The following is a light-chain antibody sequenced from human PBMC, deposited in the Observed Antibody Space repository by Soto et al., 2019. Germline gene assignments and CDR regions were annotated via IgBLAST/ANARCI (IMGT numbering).Light chain of an antibody. CDR1: QSVSSN. Sequence: ETVMTQSPATLSVSPGERATLSCRASQSVSSNLAWYQQKPGQAPRLLIYGASIRATGIPARFSGSGSGTDFTLTISSLEPEDFAVYYCQQRSNWPTFGQGTRLENK. CDR3: QQRSNWPT. CDR2: GAS. V-gene: IGKV3-11*01. J-gene: IGKJ5*01.